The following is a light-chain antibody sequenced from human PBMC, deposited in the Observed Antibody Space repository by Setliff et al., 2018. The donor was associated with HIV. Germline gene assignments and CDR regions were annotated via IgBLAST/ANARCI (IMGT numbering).Light chain of an antibody. CDR3: AAWDDSLSGHWV. V-gene: IGLV1-47*01. Sequence: QPVLAQPPSASGTPGQRVTISCSGSSSNIGSNYVYWYQQLPGTAPKLLIYRNNQRPSGVPDRFSGSKSDTSASLAISGLRSEDEADYYCAAWDDSLSGHWVFGGGTKVTVL. CDR2: RNN. J-gene: IGLJ3*02. CDR1: SSNIGSNY.